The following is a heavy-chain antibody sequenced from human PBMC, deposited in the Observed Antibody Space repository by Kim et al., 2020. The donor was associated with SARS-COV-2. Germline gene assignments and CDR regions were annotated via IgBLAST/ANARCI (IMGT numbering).Heavy chain of an antibody. Sequence: GGSLRLSCSASAFTFSSYGMHWVRQAPGKGLEWVAIIWYDGSNKYYADSVKGRFTISRDNSKNTVYLQMNSLRGEDTAVYYCARDGTYYRSGYDRGYYNGMDVWGQGTTVTVSS. V-gene: IGHV3-33*01. J-gene: IGHJ6*02. CDR3: ARDGTYYRSGYDRGYYNGMDV. D-gene: IGHD5-12*01. CDR2: IWYDGSNK. CDR1: AFTFSSYG.